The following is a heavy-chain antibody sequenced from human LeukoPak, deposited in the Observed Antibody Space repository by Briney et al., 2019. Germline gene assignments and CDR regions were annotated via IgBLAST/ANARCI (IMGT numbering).Heavy chain of an antibody. D-gene: IGHD3-3*01. CDR3: ASTYYDFWSVLYYFDY. CDR1: GFTVSSNY. Sequence: GGSLRLSCAASGFTVSSNYMSWVRQAPGKGLEWVSVIYSGGSTYYADSVKGRFTISRDNSKNTLYLQMNSLRAEDTAVYYCASTYYDFWSVLYYFDYWGQGTLVTVSS. J-gene: IGHJ4*02. V-gene: IGHV3-66*01. CDR2: IYSGGST.